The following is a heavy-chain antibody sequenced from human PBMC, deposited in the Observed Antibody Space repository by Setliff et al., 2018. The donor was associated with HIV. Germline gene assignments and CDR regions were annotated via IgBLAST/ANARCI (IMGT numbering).Heavy chain of an antibody. CDR2: IYYSGST. D-gene: IGHD3-3*01. J-gene: IGHJ4*02. CDR1: GGSISSYY. CDR3: ARGYYNFWSGYPPLDY. Sequence: SETLSLTCTVSGGSISSYYWSWIRQPPGKGLEWIGYIYYSGSTNYNPSLKSRVTISVDTSKNQFSLKLSSVTAADTAVYYCARGYYNFWSGYPPLDYWGQGTLVTVS. V-gene: IGHV4-59*01.